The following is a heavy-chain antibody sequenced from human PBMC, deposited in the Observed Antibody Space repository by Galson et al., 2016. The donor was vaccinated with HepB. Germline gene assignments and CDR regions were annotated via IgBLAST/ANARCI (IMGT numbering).Heavy chain of an antibody. D-gene: IGHD3-22*01. CDR3: HYYDTSGYQGVVDY. V-gene: IGHV2-70*04. Sequence: PALVKPTQTLTLTCTFSGFSLSTTGVRVSWIRQSPGKALEWLARIDWDDDKFYSASLTTRLTISKDTSKNQVVLTMTNMDPVDTATYYCHYYDTSGYQGVVDYWSQGTLVTVSS. J-gene: IGHJ4*02. CDR2: IDWDDDK. CDR1: GFSLSTTGVR.